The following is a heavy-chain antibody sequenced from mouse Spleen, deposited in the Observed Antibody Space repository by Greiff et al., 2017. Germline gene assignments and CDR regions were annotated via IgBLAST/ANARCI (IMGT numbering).Heavy chain of an antibody. Sequence: VQVVESGPGLVQPSQSLSITCTVSGFSLTSYGVHWVRQSPGKGLEWLGVIWSGGSTDYNAAFISRLSISKDNSKSQVFFKMNSLQANDTAIYYCARHRSHWYFDVWGAGTTVTVSS. CDR1: GFSLTSYG. V-gene: IGHV2-2*02. J-gene: IGHJ1*01. CDR3: ARHRSHWYFDV. CDR2: IWSGGST. D-gene: IGHD2-14*01.